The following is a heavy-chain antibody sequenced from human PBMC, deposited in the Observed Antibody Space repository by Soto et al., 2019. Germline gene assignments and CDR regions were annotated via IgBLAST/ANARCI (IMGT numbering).Heavy chain of an antibody. CDR3: ARRGGYYDY. CDR2: INPNNGDT. J-gene: IGHJ4*02. D-gene: IGHD1-26*01. CDR1: GYTFTGYY. Sequence: QVQVVQSGAEVKKPGPSVKVSCKASGYTFTGYYIHWVRQAPGQGLEWMGRINPNNGDTTYAQKFQGRVTMTRDTSITTAYMELSSLISDDTAVYYCARRGGYYDYWGQGTLVTVSS. V-gene: IGHV1-2*06.